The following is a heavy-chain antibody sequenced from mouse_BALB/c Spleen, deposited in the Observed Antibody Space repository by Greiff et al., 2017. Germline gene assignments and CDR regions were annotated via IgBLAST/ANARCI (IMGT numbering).Heavy chain of an antibody. J-gene: IGHJ1*01. Sequence: EVKLVESGGGLVQPGGSLKLSCAASGFTFSSYGMSWVRQTPDKRLELVATINSNGGSTYYTDSVKGRFTISRDNAKNTLYLQMSSLKSEDTAMYYCARDRDYGNWYFDVWGAGTTVTVSS. CDR1: GFTFSSYG. CDR2: INSNGGST. V-gene: IGHV5-6-3*01. CDR3: ARDRDYGNWYFDV. D-gene: IGHD2-1*01.